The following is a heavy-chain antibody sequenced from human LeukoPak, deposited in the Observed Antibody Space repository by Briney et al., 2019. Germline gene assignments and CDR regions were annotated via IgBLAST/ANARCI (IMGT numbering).Heavy chain of an antibody. D-gene: IGHD3-10*01. J-gene: IGHJ4*02. Sequence: GGSLRLSCAASGFTFNSYGMHWVRQAPGKGLEWVAFIRYDGSNKYYADSVKGRFTTSRDNSKNTLYLQMNSLRAEDTAVYYCAKAMVRGIDYWGQGTLVTVSS. CDR1: GFTFNSYG. CDR3: AKAMVRGIDY. CDR2: IRYDGSNK. V-gene: IGHV3-30*02.